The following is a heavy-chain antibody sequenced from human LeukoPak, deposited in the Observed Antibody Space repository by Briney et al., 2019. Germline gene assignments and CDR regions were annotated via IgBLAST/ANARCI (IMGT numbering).Heavy chain of an antibody. D-gene: IGHD3-3*01. CDR3: ARALPLYDFWSGYHGSSLGY. CDR1: GLTFSSYW. V-gene: IGHV3-74*01. CDR2: INTDGSST. Sequence: GGSLRLSCAASGLTFSSYWMHWVRQAPGKGLVWVSRINTDGSSTSYADSVKGRFTISRDNAKNTLYLQMNSLRAEDTAVYYCARALPLYDFWSGYHGSSLGYWGQGTLVTVSS. J-gene: IGHJ4*02.